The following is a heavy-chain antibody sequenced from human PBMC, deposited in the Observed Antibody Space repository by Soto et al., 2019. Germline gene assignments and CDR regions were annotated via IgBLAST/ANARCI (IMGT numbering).Heavy chain of an antibody. V-gene: IGHV4-34*01. Sequence: SETLSLTCAVYGGSFSGYYWSWIRQPPGKGLEWIGEINHSGSTNYNPSLKSRVTISVDTSKNQFSLKLSSVTAADTAVYYCARQPAYYDILTGYHTYYYYGMDVWGQGTTVTVSS. CDR2: INHSGST. J-gene: IGHJ6*02. D-gene: IGHD3-9*01. CDR3: ARQPAYYDILTGYHTYYYYGMDV. CDR1: GGSFSGYY.